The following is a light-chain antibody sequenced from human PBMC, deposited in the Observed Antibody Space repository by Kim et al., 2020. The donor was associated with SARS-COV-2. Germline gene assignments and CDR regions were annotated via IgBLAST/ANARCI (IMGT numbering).Light chain of an antibody. Sequence: GQTVTISCSGSSSNIGNNSVSWYQQLPGTAPKLLMYNNNKRPSGIPDRFSGSKSGTSATLGITGLQTGDEADYYCGTWDSSLSAGVFGGGTQLTVL. V-gene: IGLV1-51*01. CDR1: SSNIGNNS. CDR2: NNN. J-gene: IGLJ2*01. CDR3: GTWDSSLSAGV.